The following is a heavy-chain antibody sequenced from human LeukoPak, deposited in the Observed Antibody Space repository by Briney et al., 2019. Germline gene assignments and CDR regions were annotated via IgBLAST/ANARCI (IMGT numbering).Heavy chain of an antibody. CDR2: IKQDGSEK. CDR3: AREGYDAGDFDY. D-gene: IGHD5-12*01. J-gene: IGHJ4*02. CDR1: GFTFSTYS. Sequence: GGSLRLSCAASGFTFSTYSMNWVRQAPGKGLEWVANIKQDGSEKYYVDSVKGRFTISRDNAKNSLYLQMNSLRAEDTAVYYCAREGYDAGDFDYWGQGTLVTVSS. V-gene: IGHV3-7*03.